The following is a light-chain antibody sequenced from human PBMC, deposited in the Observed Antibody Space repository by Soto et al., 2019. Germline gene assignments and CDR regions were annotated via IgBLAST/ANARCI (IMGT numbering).Light chain of an antibody. Sequence: DIQMTQSPSSLSASVGDRVTITCQASQDMSNFLTWYQLQPGKAPKLLIYDASSLPTGVPSRLSGSGTGKHFSLKINGMQPEDVATYYCQQYDSLPLTFGGGTKVDI. CDR1: QDMSNF. CDR2: DAS. CDR3: QQYDSLPLT. V-gene: IGKV1-33*01. J-gene: IGKJ4*01.